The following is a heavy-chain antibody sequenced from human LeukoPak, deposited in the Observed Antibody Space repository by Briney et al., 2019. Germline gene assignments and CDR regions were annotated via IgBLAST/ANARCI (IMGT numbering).Heavy chain of an antibody. CDR1: GFTFSSYA. Sequence: GGSLRLSCAASGFTFSSYAMSWVRQAPGKGLEWVSAISGSGGSTYYADSVKGRFTISRDNAKNTLYLQMNSLRAEDTAVYYCATTTYYDFWSDFDYWGQGTLVTVSS. J-gene: IGHJ4*02. V-gene: IGHV3-23*01. CDR3: ATTTYYDFWSDFDY. CDR2: ISGSGGST. D-gene: IGHD3-3*01.